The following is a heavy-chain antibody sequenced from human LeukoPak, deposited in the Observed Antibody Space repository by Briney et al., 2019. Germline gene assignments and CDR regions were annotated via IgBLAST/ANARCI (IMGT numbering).Heavy chain of an antibody. CDR3: ARDRPFSGSYLGFDP. CDR2: INSDGNDT. V-gene: IGHV3-74*01. Sequence: GGSLRLSCAASGFSISDYWMHWVRQAPGKGLVWVSRINSDGNDTTYADSVKGRFTISRDNAKNMLYLQMSSLTAEDTAVYYCARDRPFSGSYLGFDPWGQGTLVTVSS. J-gene: IGHJ5*02. CDR1: GFSISDYW. D-gene: IGHD1-26*01.